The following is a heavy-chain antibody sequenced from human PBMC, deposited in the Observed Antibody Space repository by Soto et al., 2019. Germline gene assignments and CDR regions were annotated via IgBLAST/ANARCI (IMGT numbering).Heavy chain of an antibody. CDR3: ASSPYSGSYLRYYYYYGMDV. D-gene: IGHD1-26*01. CDR1: GGTFSSYA. J-gene: IGHJ6*02. V-gene: IGHV1-69*13. Sequence: SVKVSCKASGGTFSSYAISWVRQAPGQGLEWMGGIIPIFGTANYAQKFQGRATITADESTSTAYMELSSLRSEDTAVYYCASSPYSGSYLRYYYYYGMDVWGQGTTVTVSS. CDR2: IIPIFGTA.